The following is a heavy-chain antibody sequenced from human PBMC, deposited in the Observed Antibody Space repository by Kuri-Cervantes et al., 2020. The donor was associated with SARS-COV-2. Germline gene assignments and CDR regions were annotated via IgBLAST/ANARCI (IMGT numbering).Heavy chain of an antibody. V-gene: IGHV4-39*01. CDR2: MYHSGST. Sequence: SETLSLICTVSGGSISSSSYYWGWLRQPPGKGLEWIGRMYHSGSTYYNASLKSRLTISVDTSKNQFPLKLSSVTAADTAVYYCARFPHFDYWGQGTLVTVSS. CDR1: GGSISSSSYY. CDR3: ARFPHFDY. J-gene: IGHJ4*02.